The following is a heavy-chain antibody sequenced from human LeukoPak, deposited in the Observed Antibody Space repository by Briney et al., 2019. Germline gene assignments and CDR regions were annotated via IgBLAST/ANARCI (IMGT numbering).Heavy chain of an antibody. CDR2: INHSGST. Sequence: SETLSLTCTVSGGSISSGDYYWSWIRQPPGKGLEWIGEINHSGSTNYNPSLKSRVTISVDTSKNQFSLKLSSVTAADTAVYYCARVGLSGGYCTNGVCYTEDAEYFQHWGQGTLVTVSS. CDR1: GGSISSGDYY. CDR3: ARVGLSGGYCTNGVCYTEDAEYFQH. D-gene: IGHD2-8*01. J-gene: IGHJ1*01. V-gene: IGHV4-39*07.